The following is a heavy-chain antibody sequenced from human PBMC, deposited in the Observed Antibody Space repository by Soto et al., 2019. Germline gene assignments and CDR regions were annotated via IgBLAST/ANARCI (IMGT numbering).Heavy chain of an antibody. CDR1: GYTFTSYD. Sequence: QVQLVQSGAEVKKPGASVKVSCKASGYTFTSYDINWVRQAIGQGLEWMGWMNPNSGNTGYAQKFQGRVTMTRNTSITTAYMELSSLRSEDTAVYYCARAREYYYGMDVWGQGTTVTVSS. J-gene: IGHJ6*02. CDR2: MNPNSGNT. V-gene: IGHV1-8*01. CDR3: ARAREYYYGMDV.